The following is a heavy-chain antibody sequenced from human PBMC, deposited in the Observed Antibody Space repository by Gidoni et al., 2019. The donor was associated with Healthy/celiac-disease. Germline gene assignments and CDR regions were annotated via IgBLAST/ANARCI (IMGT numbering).Heavy chain of an antibody. CDR2: IYSVGST. Sequence: EVLLVGTGGGLIQPGRSLRLSCAASGLPVSSNYMSWLRQAPGKGLEWVAVIYSVGSTYYADSVKGRFTIARDNSKTTLYLQMNSLRAEDTAVYYCSRPGIAAAAPGAYYGMDVWGQGTTVTVSS. V-gene: IGHV3-53*02. CDR3: SRPGIAAAAPGAYYGMDV. CDR1: GLPVSSNY. D-gene: IGHD6-13*01. J-gene: IGHJ6*02.